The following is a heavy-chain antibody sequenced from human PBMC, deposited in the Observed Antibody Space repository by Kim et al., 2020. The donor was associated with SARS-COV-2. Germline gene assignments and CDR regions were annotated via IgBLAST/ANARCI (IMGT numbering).Heavy chain of an antibody. CDR2: ISGSGGST. Sequence: GGSLRLSCAASGFTFSSYAMSWVRQAPGKGLEWVSAISGSGGSTYYADSVKGRFTIPRDNSKNTLYLQMNSLRAEDTAVYYCAKDPYDSSGGPYFQHWGQGTLVTVSS. V-gene: IGHV3-23*01. CDR1: GFTFSSYA. CDR3: AKDPYDSSGGPYFQH. D-gene: IGHD3-22*01. J-gene: IGHJ1*01.